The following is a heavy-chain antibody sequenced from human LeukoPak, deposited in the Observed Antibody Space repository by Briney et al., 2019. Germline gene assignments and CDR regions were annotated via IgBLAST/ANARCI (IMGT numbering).Heavy chain of an antibody. J-gene: IGHJ4*02. V-gene: IGHV3-30*18. CDR3: AKFVGIAVAEDY. CDR2: ISYDGSNK. CDR1: GFTFSSYG. D-gene: IGHD6-19*01. Sequence: GRPLRLSCAASGFTFSSYGMHWVRQAPGKGLEWVAVISYDGSNKYYADSVKGRFTISRDNSKNTLYLQMNSLRAEDTAVYYCAKFVGIAVAEDYWGQGTLVTVSS.